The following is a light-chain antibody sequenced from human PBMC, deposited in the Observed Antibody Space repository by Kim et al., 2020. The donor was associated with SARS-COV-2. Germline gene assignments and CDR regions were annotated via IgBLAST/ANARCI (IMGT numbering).Light chain of an antibody. Sequence: ELTQPPSASGTPGQRVTISCSGSSSNIGNNYVHWYQQLPGTAPKLLIYRNNQRPSGVPDRFSGSKSGTSASLAISGLRSEDEADYYCAAWDDSLSGVVFGGGTQLTV. CDR2: RNN. V-gene: IGLV1-47*01. CDR1: SSNIGNNY. J-gene: IGLJ2*01. CDR3: AAWDDSLSGVV.